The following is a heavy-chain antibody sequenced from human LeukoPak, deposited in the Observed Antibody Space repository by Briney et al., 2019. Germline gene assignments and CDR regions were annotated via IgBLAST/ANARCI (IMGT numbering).Heavy chain of an antibody. Sequence: SETLPLTCTISDDSISNNRYFWAWIRQPPGKGLEWIGEINHSGSTNYNPSLKSRVTISVDTSKNQFSLKLSSVTAADTAVYYCASSIGLFGDYGGSDWFDPWGQGTLVTVSS. CDR3: ASSIGLFGDYGGSDWFDP. CDR2: INHSGST. J-gene: IGHJ5*02. CDR1: DDSISNNRYF. D-gene: IGHD4-17*01. V-gene: IGHV4-39*07.